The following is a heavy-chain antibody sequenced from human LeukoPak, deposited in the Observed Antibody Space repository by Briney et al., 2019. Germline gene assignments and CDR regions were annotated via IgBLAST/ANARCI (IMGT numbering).Heavy chain of an antibody. V-gene: IGHV1-8*01. CDR3: ARGRSSGCGFDP. CDR2: MNPNSGNT. Sequence: ASVKVSCKASGYTFTSYDINWVRQATGQGLEWMGWMNPNSGNTGYAQKFQGRVTMTTNTSISTAYMELSSLRSEDTAVYYCARGRSSGCGFDPWGQGTLVTVSS. D-gene: IGHD6-19*01. CDR1: GYTFTSYD. J-gene: IGHJ5*02.